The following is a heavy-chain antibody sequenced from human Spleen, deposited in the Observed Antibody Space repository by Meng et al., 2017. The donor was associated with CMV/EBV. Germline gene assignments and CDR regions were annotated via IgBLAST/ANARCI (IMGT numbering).Heavy chain of an antibody. V-gene: IGHV3-21*01. J-gene: IGHJ4*02. CDR2: TSGATSDI. CDR1: GFSFSTYA. Sequence: GESLKISCETSGFSFSTYAMNWVRQAPGKGLECVASTSGATSDIYYTDSVKGRFTISRDNTKKSLFLHMDSLRVEDTAVYYCTRSGSFFDYWGQGALVTVSS. D-gene: IGHD6-25*01. CDR3: TRSGSFFDY.